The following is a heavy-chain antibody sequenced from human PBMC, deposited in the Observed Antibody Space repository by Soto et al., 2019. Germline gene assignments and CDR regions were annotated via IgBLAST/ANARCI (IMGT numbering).Heavy chain of an antibody. CDR3: ARVHQVGTYYDILTGYLIWYDP. V-gene: IGHV4-59*01. CDR1: GGSISSYY. CDR2: IYYSGST. J-gene: IGHJ5*02. D-gene: IGHD3-9*01. Sequence: SETLSLTCTVSGGSISSYYWSWIRQPPGKGLEWIGYIYYSGSTNYNPSLKSRVTISVDTSKNQFSLKLSSVTAADTAVYYCARVHQVGTYYDILTGYLIWYDPWGQGTLVTVSS.